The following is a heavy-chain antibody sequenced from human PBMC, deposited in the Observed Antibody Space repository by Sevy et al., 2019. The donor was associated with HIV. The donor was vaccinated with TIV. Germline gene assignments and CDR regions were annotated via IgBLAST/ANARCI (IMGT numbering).Heavy chain of an antibody. CDR1: GDSVSRTDVA. V-gene: IGHV6-1*01. CDR3: ARQKNSGFDV. Sequence: SQTLSLICAISGDSVSRTDVAWNWIRQSPSRGLEWLGRTWYASKWYNDYALSVKSRLTINPDTTRNQVSLHLSSVTPEDTAVYYCARQKNSGFDVWGQGTVVTVS. J-gene: IGHJ3*01. CDR2: TWYASKWYN. D-gene: IGHD6-19*01.